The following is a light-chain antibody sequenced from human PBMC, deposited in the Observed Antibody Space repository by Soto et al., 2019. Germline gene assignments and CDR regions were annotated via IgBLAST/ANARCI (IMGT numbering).Light chain of an antibody. J-gene: IGKJ1*01. Sequence: EIVMTQSPATLSVSPGERATLSCRASQSVSSNLAWYQQKPGQAPRLLIYGASTRATGIPARFSGSGSGTEFTITISSLQSEDFAVYYGQQYNNWPPWTFGQGTKVEI. V-gene: IGKV3-15*01. CDR1: QSVSSN. CDR2: GAS. CDR3: QQYNNWPPWT.